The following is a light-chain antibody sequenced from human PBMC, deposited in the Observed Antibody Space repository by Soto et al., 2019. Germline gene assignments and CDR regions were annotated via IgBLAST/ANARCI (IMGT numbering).Light chain of an antibody. CDR2: GAS. Sequence: EVVMTQSPATLSVSPGEGATLSCRASQSGSNLAWYQQRPGQAPRLLIYGASTRATGVPTRFSGSGSGTEFTLTISSLQSEDFAVYYCQQYIHWPWTFGRGTKVDIK. V-gene: IGKV3-15*01. J-gene: IGKJ1*01. CDR1: QSGSN. CDR3: QQYIHWPWT.